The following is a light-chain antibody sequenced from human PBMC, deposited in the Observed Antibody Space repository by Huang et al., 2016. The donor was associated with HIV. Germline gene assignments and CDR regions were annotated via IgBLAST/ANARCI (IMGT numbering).Light chain of an antibody. Sequence: EIVMTQSPATLSVSPGERATLSCRASQSVSSNLAWYQQKPGQAPRRLIYGASTRATGIPARFSGRGSGTEFTLTISSLQSEDFAVYYCQQYNNWPPAFGGGTKVEIK. CDR2: GAS. J-gene: IGKJ4*01. CDR3: QQYNNWPPA. CDR1: QSVSSN. V-gene: IGKV3-15*01.